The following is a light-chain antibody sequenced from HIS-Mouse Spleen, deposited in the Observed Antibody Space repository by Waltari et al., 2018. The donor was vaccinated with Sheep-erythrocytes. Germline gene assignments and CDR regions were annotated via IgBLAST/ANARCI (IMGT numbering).Light chain of an antibody. CDR1: ALPKKY. J-gene: IGLJ1*01. V-gene: IGLV3-10*01. Sequence: SYELTQPPSVSVSPGKTARITCSGDALPKKYAYWYQQKSGQAPVLVIYEDSKRPSGIPGRFSGASSGTMATLTISGAQVEDEADYYCYSTDSSGNHRVFGTGTKVTVL. CDR3: YSTDSSGNHRV. CDR2: EDS.